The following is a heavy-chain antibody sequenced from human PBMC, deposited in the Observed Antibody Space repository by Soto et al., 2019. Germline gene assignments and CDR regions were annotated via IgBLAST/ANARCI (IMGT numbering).Heavy chain of an antibody. D-gene: IGHD4-17*01. CDR2: IYYSGST. CDR1: GGSISSYY. J-gene: IGHJ6*02. CDR3: ARDTTVTTLNGYYYGMDV. Sequence: SETLSLTCTVSGGSISSYYWSWIRQPPGKGLEWIGYIYYSGSTNYNPSLKSRVTVSVDTSKNQFSLKLSSVTAADSAVYYCARDTTVTTLNGYYYGMDVWGQGTTVTVSS. V-gene: IGHV4-59*01.